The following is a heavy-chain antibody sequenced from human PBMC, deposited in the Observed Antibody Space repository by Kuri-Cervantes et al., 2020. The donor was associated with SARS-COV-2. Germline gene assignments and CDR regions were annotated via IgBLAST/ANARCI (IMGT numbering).Heavy chain of an antibody. CDR3: ARRPLYTRDWTIPQYFDS. Sequence: SETLSLTCSVSGGSISSGDFSWNWIRQPPGKGLEWIGYIYGTGTTYNNPSLNSRVTISLDTSTNQFSLRLSPVTAADTAVYFCARRPLYTRDWTIPQYFDSWGQGTLVTVSS. J-gene: IGHJ4*02. CDR2: IYGTGTT. CDR1: GGSISSGDFS. D-gene: IGHD6-19*01. V-gene: IGHV4-30-4*08.